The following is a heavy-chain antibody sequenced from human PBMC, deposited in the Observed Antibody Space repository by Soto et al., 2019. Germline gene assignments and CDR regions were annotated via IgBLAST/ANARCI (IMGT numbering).Heavy chain of an antibody. D-gene: IGHD2-15*01. CDR3: AREGSCRGGTCTLEH. Sequence: EVQLVESGGGLVQPGGSLRLSCAASGISFSYYWMSWVRQAPGKGLEWVANIKQGGTEKHYVDSAKGRFIISRDNDKNSLYLQMNSLRAEDTAMYYCAREGSCRGGTCTLEHCGQGTLVTVSS. V-gene: IGHV3-7*01. CDR2: IKQGGTEK. J-gene: IGHJ4*02. CDR1: GISFSYYW.